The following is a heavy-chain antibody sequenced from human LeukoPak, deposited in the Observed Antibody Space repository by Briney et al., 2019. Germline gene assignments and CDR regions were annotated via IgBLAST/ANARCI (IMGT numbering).Heavy chain of an antibody. CDR2: INSDGSST. D-gene: IGHD2/OR15-2a*01. CDR1: GFTFSGYW. Sequence: GGSLRLSCAASGFTFSGYWMHWVRQAPGKGLVWVSRINSDGSSTTYADSVKGRFTISRDNAKDTLYLQMNSLRAEDTAMYYCARAIGLDFDFWGQGTLVTVSS. V-gene: IGHV3-74*01. CDR3: ARAIGLDFDF. J-gene: IGHJ4*02.